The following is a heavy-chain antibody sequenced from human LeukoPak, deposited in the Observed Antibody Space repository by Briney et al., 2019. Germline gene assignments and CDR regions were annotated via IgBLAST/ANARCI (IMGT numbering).Heavy chain of an antibody. Sequence: GGSLRLSCAASGFTFSSYGMHWVRQAPGKGLEWVAFIRYDGSNKYYADSVKGRFTISRDNSKNTLYLQTNSLRAEDTAVYYCAKTDKGYYDSSGWTWWGQGTLVTVSS. CDR3: AKTDKGYYDSSGWTW. CDR1: GFTFSSYG. J-gene: IGHJ4*02. V-gene: IGHV3-30*02. CDR2: IRYDGSNK. D-gene: IGHD3-22*01.